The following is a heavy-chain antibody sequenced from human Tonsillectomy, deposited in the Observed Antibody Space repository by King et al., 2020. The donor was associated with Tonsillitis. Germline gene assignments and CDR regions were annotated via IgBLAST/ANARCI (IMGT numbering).Heavy chain of an antibody. Sequence: QLVQSGAEVKKPGSSVKVSCKASGGTFSNYAISWVRQAPGQGLEWMGGIIPIFGTANYAQKFQGRVTITADESTSTAYMELSSLRSEDTAVYYCARGERYCGSGSYPGLDYWGQGTLVTVSS. CDR3: ARGERYCGSGSYPGLDY. CDR1: GGTFSNYA. J-gene: IGHJ4*02. V-gene: IGHV1-69*12. D-gene: IGHD3-10*01. CDR2: IIPIFGTA.